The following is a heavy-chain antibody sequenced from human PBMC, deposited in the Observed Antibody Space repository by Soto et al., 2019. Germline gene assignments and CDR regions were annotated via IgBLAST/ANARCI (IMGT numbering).Heavy chain of an antibody. J-gene: IGHJ4*02. V-gene: IGHV3-48*03. CDR3: ATHSAFDPDY. Sequence: HPGGSLRLSCAASGFTFSGYEMNWVRQAPGKGLEWVSYISTSNSSIYYADSVKGRFTISRDNAKNSLYLQMNSLRAEDTAVYYCATHSAFDPDYWGQGTPVTVSS. CDR1: GFTFSGYE. CDR2: ISTSNSSI. D-gene: IGHD4-4*01.